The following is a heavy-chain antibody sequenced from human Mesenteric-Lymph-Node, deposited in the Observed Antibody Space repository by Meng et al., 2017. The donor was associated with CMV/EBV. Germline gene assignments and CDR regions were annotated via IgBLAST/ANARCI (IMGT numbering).Heavy chain of an antibody. V-gene: IGHV3-11*01. CDR2: ISSSGTTR. Sequence: GGSLRLSCAASGFTFSDYYMTWIRQAPGKGLEWVSYISSSGTTRYYADSVKGRFTISRDNAKNSLYLQMNSLRAEDMAVYYCAKVSLDFWSGPDYWGQGTLVTVSS. J-gene: IGHJ4*02. CDR1: GFTFSDYY. CDR3: AKVSLDFWSGPDY. D-gene: IGHD3-3*01.